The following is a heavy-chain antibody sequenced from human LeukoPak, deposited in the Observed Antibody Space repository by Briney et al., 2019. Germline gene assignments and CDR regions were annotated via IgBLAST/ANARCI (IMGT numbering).Heavy chain of an antibody. CDR1: GFNAYDNY. CDR3: ATSDSYHWLLEH. D-gene: IGHD1-1*01. J-gene: IGHJ1*01. V-gene: IGHV3-53*01. CDR2: IFRGNK. Sequence: PGGSLRLSSAVSGFNAYDNYMSWVRQSPGKGLEWVSLIFRGNKHYRDSVEGRFTISRDDSQNTVHLQMNSLRAEDTAVYFCATSDSYHWLLEHWGQGTPVTVSS.